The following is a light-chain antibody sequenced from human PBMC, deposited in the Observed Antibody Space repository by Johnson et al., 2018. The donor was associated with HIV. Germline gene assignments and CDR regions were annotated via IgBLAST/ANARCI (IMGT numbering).Light chain of an antibody. CDR2: YNN. J-gene: IGLJ1*01. CDR3: GTWDSSLSAYV. Sequence: QSVLTQPPSVSAAPGQKVTISCSGSSSNIGNNYVSWYQQLPGTAPKLLIYYNNKRPSGIPDRFSGSKSGTSATLCITGLQTGDEADYYCGTWDSSLSAYVVGTGTKVTVL. CDR1: SSNIGNNY. V-gene: IGLV1-51*01.